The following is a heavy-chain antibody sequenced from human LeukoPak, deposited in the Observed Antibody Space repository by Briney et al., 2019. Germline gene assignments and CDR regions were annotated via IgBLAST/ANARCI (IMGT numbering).Heavy chain of an antibody. J-gene: IGHJ3*02. D-gene: IGHD6-19*01. CDR2: IYPGDSGT. CDR3: ARRSGWSNDAFDI. V-gene: IGHV5-51*01. CDR1: GYSFTSYW. Sequence: GESLKISCKGSGYSFTSYWIGWVRQMPGKGLEWMGIIYPGDSGTRYSPSFQGQVTIAADKSISTAYLQWSSLKASDTAMYYCARRSGWSNDAFDIWGQGTMVTVSS.